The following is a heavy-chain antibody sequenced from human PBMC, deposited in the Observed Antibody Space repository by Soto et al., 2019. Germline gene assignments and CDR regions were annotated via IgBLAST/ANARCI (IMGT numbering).Heavy chain of an antibody. CDR3: AKSHPRHHYYYDSSSSPGY. J-gene: IGHJ4*02. Sequence: GGSLRLSCAASGFTFSSYAMSWVRQAPGKGLEWVSAISGSGGSTYYADSVKGRFTISRDNSKNTLYLQMNSLRAEDTAVYYCAKSHPRHHYYYDSSSSPGYWGQGTLVTVSS. D-gene: IGHD3-22*01. V-gene: IGHV3-23*01. CDR1: GFTFSSYA. CDR2: ISGSGGST.